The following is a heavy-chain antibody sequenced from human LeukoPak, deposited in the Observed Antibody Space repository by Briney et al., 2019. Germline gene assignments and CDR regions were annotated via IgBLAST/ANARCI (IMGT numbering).Heavy chain of an antibody. J-gene: IGHJ6*02. V-gene: IGHV4-59*01. CDR1: GGSISSYY. CDR2: IYYSGST. D-gene: IGHD5-18*01. CDR3: ARDHGAQVWSTHYYYYGMDV. Sequence: PSETLSLTCTVSGGSISSYYWSWIRQPPGKGLEWIGYIYYSGSTNYNPSLKSRVTISVDTSKNQFSLKLSSVTAADTAVYYCARDHGAQVWSTHYYYYGMDVWGQGTTVTVSS.